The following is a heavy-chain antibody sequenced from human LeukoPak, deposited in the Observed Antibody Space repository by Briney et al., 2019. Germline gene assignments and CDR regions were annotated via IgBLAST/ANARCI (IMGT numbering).Heavy chain of an antibody. V-gene: IGHV4-38-2*02. CDR3: ARGNLVATLYFDY. CDR1: GYSISSGYY. J-gene: IGHJ4*02. D-gene: IGHD5-12*01. CDR2: IYHSGST. Sequence: SETLSLTCTVSGYSISSGYYWGWIRQPPGNGLEWIGSIYHSGSTYYNPSLKSRVTISVDTSKNQFSLSLSSVTAADTAVYYCARGNLVATLYFDYWGQGALVAVSS.